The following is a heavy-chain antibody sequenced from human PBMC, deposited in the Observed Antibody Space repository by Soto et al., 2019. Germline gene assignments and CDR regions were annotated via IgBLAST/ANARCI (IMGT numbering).Heavy chain of an antibody. CDR1: GFTVSSNY. D-gene: IGHD3-10*01. CDR2: IHSGGST. J-gene: IGHJ4*02. V-gene: IGHV3-53*01. Sequence: PGGSLRLSCAASGFTVSSNYMSWVRQAPGKGLEWVSVIHSGGSTYYADSVKGRFTISRDNSKNTLYLQMNSLRVEDTAVYYCARDFKKGSYLDYWGQGTLVTVSS. CDR3: ARDFKKGSYLDY.